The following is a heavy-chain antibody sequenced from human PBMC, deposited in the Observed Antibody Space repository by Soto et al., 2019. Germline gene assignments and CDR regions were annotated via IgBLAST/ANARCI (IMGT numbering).Heavy chain of an antibody. CDR1: GFTFSSFG. D-gene: IGHD5-18*01. CDR2: TSYDGTNR. J-gene: IGHJ6*02. CDR3: AKDHSGYSYGLNGMDV. V-gene: IGHV3-30*18. Sequence: QVQLVESGGGVVQPGRSLRLSCAASGFTFSSFGMHWVRQAPGTGLEGVAVTSYDGTNRYYADSVKGRFTISRDNSKKTLDLQMNSLRAEDTAVYYCAKDHSGYSYGLNGMDVWGQGTTVTVS.